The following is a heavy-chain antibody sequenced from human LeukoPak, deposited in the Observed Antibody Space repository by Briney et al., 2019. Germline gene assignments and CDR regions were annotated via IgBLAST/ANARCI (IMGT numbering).Heavy chain of an antibody. Sequence: GGSLRLSCAASEFTFTSYELNWVRQAPGKGLEWVSYISSSGNTISYADSVKGRFTISRDNSKTTLYLQMSSLRAEDAAVYYCVGYSYGFSTNDYWGQGTLVTVSS. CDR3: VGYSYGFSTNDY. CDR2: ISSSGNTI. V-gene: IGHV3-48*03. D-gene: IGHD5-18*01. J-gene: IGHJ4*02. CDR1: EFTFTSYE.